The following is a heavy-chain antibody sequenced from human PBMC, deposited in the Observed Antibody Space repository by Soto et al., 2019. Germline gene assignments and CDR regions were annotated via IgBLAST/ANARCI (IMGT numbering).Heavy chain of an antibody. CDR1: GFTFSSYA. CDR3: AKADSYYYDSSGYYSGPRPFDY. D-gene: IGHD3-22*01. Sequence: SLRLSCAASGFTFSSYAMSWVRQAPGKGLEWVSAISVSGGSTYYADSVKGRFTISRDNSKNTLYLQMNSLRAEDTAVYYCAKADSYYYDSSGYYSGPRPFDYWGQGTLVTVSS. V-gene: IGHV3-23*01. J-gene: IGHJ4*02. CDR2: ISVSGGST.